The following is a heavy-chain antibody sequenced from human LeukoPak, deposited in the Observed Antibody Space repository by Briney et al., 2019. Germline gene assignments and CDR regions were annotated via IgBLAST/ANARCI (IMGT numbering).Heavy chain of an antibody. J-gene: IGHJ4*02. V-gene: IGHV3-30*18. Sequence: PGGSLRLSCAASGFTFSSYGMRWVRQAPGKGLEWVAVISYDGSNKYYADSVKGRFTISRDNSKNTLYLQMNSLRAEDTAVYYCAKSIGIAARYYFDYWGQRTPVTVSS. CDR1: GFTFSSYG. CDR3: AKSIGIAARYYFDY. D-gene: IGHD6-13*01. CDR2: ISYDGSNK.